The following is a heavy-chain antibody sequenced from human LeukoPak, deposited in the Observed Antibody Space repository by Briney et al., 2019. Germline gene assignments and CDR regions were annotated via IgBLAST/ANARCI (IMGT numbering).Heavy chain of an antibody. Sequence: SGPTLVHPTPTLTLTCTFSGFSFSTSGVGVGWIRQPPGKALEWLAVIYWDEDKRYRPYLKSRLTITKDTSKSQVVLTMTNMDPVDTATYYCARSPYYDILTGSRGTFDYWGRGILVTVSS. J-gene: IGHJ4*02. V-gene: IGHV2-5*02. CDR3: ARSPYYDILTGSRGTFDY. CDR2: IYWDEDK. CDR1: GFSFSTSGVG. D-gene: IGHD3-9*01.